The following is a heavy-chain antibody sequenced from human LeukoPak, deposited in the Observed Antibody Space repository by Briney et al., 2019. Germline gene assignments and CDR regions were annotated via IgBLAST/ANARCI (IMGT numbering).Heavy chain of an antibody. J-gene: IGHJ5*02. D-gene: IGHD3-10*01. CDR1: GGSISSYNYY. Sequence: SETLSLTCTVSGGSISSYNYYWGWIRQPPGKGLEWIGSVYYTGSTYYNPSLSSRVTVSVGTSTNQFSLNLTSVTAADTAVYYCARANYYGSGSYYTNWFDPWGQGTLVTVSS. CDR2: VYYTGST. V-gene: IGHV4-39*07. CDR3: ARANYYGSGSYYTNWFDP.